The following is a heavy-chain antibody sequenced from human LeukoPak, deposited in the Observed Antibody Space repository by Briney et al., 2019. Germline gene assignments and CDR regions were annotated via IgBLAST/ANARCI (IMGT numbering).Heavy chain of an antibody. J-gene: IGHJ4*02. CDR3: AKAHSGSYLPYY. V-gene: IGHV3-23*01. CDR2: ISGSGGRT. CDR1: GFTFSSYA. Sequence: GGSLRLSCAASGFTFSSYAMSWVRQAPGKGVEWVSAISGSGGRTYYADSVKGGFTISRENSKKTLYLQMNSLRADDTAVYYCAKAHSGSYLPYYWGQGTLVTVSS. D-gene: IGHD1-26*01.